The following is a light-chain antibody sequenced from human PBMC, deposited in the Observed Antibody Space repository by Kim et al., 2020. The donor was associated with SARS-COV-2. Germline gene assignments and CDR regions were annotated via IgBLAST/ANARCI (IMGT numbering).Light chain of an antibody. V-gene: IGKV3-20*01. CDR2: GAS. CDR3: QQYGSSPGYT. J-gene: IGKJ2*01. CDR1: QGVSSSY. Sequence: PGERATLSCRASQGVSSSYLAGYQQKPGQAPRLLIYGASSRATGIPDRFSGSGSGTDFTLTISRLEPEDFAVYYCQQYGSSPGYTFGQGTKLEI.